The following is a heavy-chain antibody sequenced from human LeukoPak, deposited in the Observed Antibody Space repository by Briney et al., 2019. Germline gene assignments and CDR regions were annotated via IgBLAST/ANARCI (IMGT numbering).Heavy chain of an antibody. CDR2: INHSGST. Sequence: SETLSLTCAVYGGSFSGYYWSWIRQPPGKGLEWIGEINHSGSTNYNPFLKSRVTISVDTSKNQFSLKLSSVTAADTAVYYCARVPHYDFWSGYSLLGIDYWGQGTLVTVSS. V-gene: IGHV4-34*01. CDR3: ARVPHYDFWSGYSLLGIDY. D-gene: IGHD3-3*01. J-gene: IGHJ4*02. CDR1: GGSFSGYY.